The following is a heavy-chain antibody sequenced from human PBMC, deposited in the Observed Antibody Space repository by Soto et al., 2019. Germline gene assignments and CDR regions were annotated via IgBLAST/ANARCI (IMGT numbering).Heavy chain of an antibody. J-gene: IGHJ4*02. D-gene: IGHD6-13*01. CDR2: ISSSSSYI. CDR1: GFTFSSYS. Sequence: GGSLRLSCAASGFTFSSYSMNWVRQAPGKGLEWVSSISSSSSYIYYADSVKGRFTISRDNAKNSLYLQMNSLRAEDTAVYYCATGESSLAEAGIVFDYWGQGTLVTVSS. CDR3: ATGESSLAEAGIVFDY. V-gene: IGHV3-21*01.